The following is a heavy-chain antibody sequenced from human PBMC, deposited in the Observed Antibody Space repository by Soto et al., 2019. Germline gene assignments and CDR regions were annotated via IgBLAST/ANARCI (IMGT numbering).Heavy chain of an antibody. CDR3: ARLDIAVAGRDYYYYGMDV. D-gene: IGHD6-19*01. J-gene: IGHJ6*02. CDR2: ISAYNGNT. CDR1: GYTFTSYG. Sequence: ASVKVSCKASGYTFTSYGISWVRQAPGQGLEWMGWISAYNGNTNYAQKLQGRVTMTTDTSTSTAYMELRSLRSDDTAVYYCARLDIAVAGRDYYYYGMDVWGQGTTVTVSS. V-gene: IGHV1-18*01.